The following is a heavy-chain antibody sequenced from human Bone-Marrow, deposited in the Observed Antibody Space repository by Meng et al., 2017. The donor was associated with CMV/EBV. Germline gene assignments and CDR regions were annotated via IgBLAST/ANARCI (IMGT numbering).Heavy chain of an antibody. D-gene: IGHD6-6*01. CDR2: INSDGSST. Sequence: GGSLRLSCAASGFGFSAYWMHWVRQAPGKGLVWVSRINSDGSSTSYADSVKGRFTISRDNAKNTLYLQMNSLRAEDTAVYYCARGARQYSSSFVFYWGQGTLVTVSS. CDR3: ARGARQYSSSFVFY. J-gene: IGHJ4*02. CDR1: GFGFSAYW. V-gene: IGHV3-74*01.